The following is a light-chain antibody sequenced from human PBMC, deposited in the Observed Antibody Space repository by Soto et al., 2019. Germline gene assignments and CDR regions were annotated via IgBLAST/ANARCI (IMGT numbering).Light chain of an antibody. CDR2: VVS. Sequence: QSGLTQPASVSGSPGQSITISCTGTSSDVGAYDYVSWYQQHPDKAPKLIIFVVSNRPSGVSNRFSGSKSGNTASLTISGLQAEDEADYYCSLYTSSDTPDVFGTGTKLTVL. J-gene: IGLJ1*01. CDR3: SLYTSSDTPDV. CDR1: SSDVGAYDY. V-gene: IGLV2-14*01.